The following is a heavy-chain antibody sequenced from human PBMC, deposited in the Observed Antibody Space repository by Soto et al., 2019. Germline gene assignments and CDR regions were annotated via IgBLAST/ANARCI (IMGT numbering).Heavy chain of an antibody. CDR1: GGSISSGDYY. V-gene: IGHV4-30-4*01. CDR2: IYYSGST. D-gene: IGHD4-4*01. J-gene: IGHJ6*02. CDR3: AREAYSIFYYYYGMDV. Sequence: QVQLQESGPGLVKPSQTLSLTCTVSGGSISSGDYYWSWIRQPPGKGLEWIGYIYYSGSTYYNPSLKSRVTISVDTSKNQFSLKLSSVTAADTAVYYYAREAYSIFYYYYGMDVWGQGTTVTVSS.